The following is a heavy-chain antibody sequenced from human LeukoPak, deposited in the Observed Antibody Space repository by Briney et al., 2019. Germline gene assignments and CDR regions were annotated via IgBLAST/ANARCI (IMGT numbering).Heavy chain of an antibody. CDR3: ARDTTIFGVVIIPLDY. Sequence: GGSLRLSCAASGFTFSSYSMNWVRQAPGKGLEWVSYISSSSSTIYYADSVKGRFTISRDNAKNSLYLQMNSLRAEDTAVYYCARDTTIFGVVIIPLDYWAREPWSPSPQ. D-gene: IGHD3-3*01. J-gene: IGHJ4*02. CDR1: GFTFSSYS. CDR2: ISSSSSTI. V-gene: IGHV3-48*01.